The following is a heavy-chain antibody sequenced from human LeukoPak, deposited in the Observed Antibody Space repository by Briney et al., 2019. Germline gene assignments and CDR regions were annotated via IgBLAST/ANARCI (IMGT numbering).Heavy chain of an antibody. CDR3: AKNGGSQCYSHLDS. CDR1: GFTFSSYA. V-gene: IGHV3-23*01. Sequence: GGSLRLSCAASGFTFSSYAMSWVRQAPGKSLEWVSGTSGSDGSTYYAGSVKGRFTISRDNSKNTLYLQMNSLRVEDTAVYYCAKNGGSQCYSHLDSWGQGTLVTVSS. J-gene: IGHJ4*02. D-gene: IGHD2-15*01. CDR2: TSGSDGST.